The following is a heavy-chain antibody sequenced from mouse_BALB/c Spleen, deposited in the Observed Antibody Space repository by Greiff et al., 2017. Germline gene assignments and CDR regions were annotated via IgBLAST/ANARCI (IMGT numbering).Heavy chain of an antibody. D-gene: IGHD1-2*01. CDR1: GFTFSSYA. J-gene: IGHJ2*01. V-gene: IGHV5-6-5*01. Sequence: EVQGVESGGGLVKPGGSLKLSCAASGFTFSSYAMSWVRQTPEKRLEWVASISSGGSTYYPDSVKGRFTISRDNARNILYLQMSSLRSEDTAMYYCARSYYGYYFDYWGQGTTLTVSS. CDR2: ISSGGST. CDR3: ARSYYGYYFDY.